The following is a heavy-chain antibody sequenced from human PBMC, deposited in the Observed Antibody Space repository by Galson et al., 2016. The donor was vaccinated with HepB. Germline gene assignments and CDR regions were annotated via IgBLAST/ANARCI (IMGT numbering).Heavy chain of an antibody. V-gene: IGHV4-39*01. D-gene: IGHD6-19*01. Sequence: SETLSLTCSVSGGAISGSSFYWGWIRQPPGKRLEWIGSIYYSGSTYNSPSLKSRATMSVDTSKNQFSLKLSSVTAADTAVYYCARRLTGAGTFGYWGQGTLVTVSS. J-gene: IGHJ4*02. CDR3: ARRLTGAGTFGY. CDR2: IYYSGST. CDR1: GGAISGSSFY.